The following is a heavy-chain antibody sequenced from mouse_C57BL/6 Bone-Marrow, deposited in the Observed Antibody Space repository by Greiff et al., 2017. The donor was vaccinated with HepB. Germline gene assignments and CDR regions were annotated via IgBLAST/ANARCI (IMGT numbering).Heavy chain of an antibody. CDR2: ISYDGSN. J-gene: IGHJ2*01. D-gene: IGHD2-4*01. CDR3: ARGGGLPYYFDY. CDR1: GYSITSGYY. Sequence: DVQLQESGPGLVKPSQSLSLTCSVTGYSITSGYYWNWIRQFPGNKLEWMGYISYDGSNNYNPSLKNRISITRDTSKNQFFLKLNSVTTEDTATYYCARGGGLPYYFDYWGQGTTLTVSS. V-gene: IGHV3-6*01.